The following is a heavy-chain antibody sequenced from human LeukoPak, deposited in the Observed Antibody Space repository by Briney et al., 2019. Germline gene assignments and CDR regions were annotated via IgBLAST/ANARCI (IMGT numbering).Heavy chain of an antibody. Sequence: GASVKVSCKASGYTFTSYGISWVRQAPGLGLEWMGWISAYNGNTNYAQKLQGRVTMTTDTSTSTAYMELRSLRSDDTAVYYCARSSYYDILTGYAFDIWGQGTMVTVSS. V-gene: IGHV1-18*01. J-gene: IGHJ3*02. CDR2: ISAYNGNT. D-gene: IGHD3-9*01. CDR3: ARSSYYDILTGYAFDI. CDR1: GYTFTSYG.